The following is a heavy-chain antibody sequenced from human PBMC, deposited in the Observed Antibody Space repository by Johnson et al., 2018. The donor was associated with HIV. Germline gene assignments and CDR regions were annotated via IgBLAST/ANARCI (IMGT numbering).Heavy chain of an antibody. V-gene: IGHV3-11*04. Sequence: QMLLVESGGGLVKPGGSLRLSCAASGFNLSDYYMSWIRQAPGKGLECVSYISTSGSTTYYVDSVKGRFTISRDNAKNSLYLQMNSLRAEDTAVYYCVCLRVSLSAFDIWGQGTMVTVSS. J-gene: IGHJ3*02. CDR2: ISTSGSTT. CDR1: GFNLSDYY. D-gene: IGHD2-21*01. CDR3: VCLRVSLSAFDI.